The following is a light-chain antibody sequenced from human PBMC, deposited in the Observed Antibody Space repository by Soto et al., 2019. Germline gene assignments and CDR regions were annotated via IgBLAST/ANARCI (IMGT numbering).Light chain of an antibody. CDR3: QQYGSSHT. Sequence: EIVLTQSPGTLSLHHGESATLSCRASQRVTSTYLAWYQQKPGQAPRLLIYGASSRAIGIPDRFSGSVSGSDFILTINRLEPEDFAVYYCQQYGSSHTFGQGTRLEI. CDR2: GAS. V-gene: IGKV3-20*01. J-gene: IGKJ5*01. CDR1: QRVTSTY.